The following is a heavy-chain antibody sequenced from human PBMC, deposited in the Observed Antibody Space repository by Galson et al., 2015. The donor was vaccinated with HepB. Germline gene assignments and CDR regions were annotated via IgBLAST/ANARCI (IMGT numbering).Heavy chain of an antibody. J-gene: IGHJ3*02. CDR3: ARRGRGYGDAFHI. V-gene: IGHV3-11*01. CDR1: GFTLSGDY. D-gene: IGHD5-18*01. CDR2: ISRSGTIT. Sequence: SLRLSCAASGFTLSGDYMNWIRQPPGKGPEWISYISRSGTITHYADSVKGRFTISRDSAKNSLFLQMNSLRAEDTAVYYCARRGRGYGDAFHIWGKGTMVTVSS.